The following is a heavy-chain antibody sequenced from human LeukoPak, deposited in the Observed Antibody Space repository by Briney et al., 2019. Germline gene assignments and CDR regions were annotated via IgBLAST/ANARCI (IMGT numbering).Heavy chain of an antibody. J-gene: IGHJ4*02. D-gene: IGHD3-10*01. V-gene: IGHV4-30-2*01. CDR3: ASRPLWFGEVMLSYFEY. CDR1: GGSISSGGYS. Sequence: SQTLSLTCAVSGGSISSGGYSWSWIRQPPGKGLEWIGSIYQSGSTYYNPSLKSRVSISVDTSKNQFSLKVKSVTAADTAVYYCASRPLWFGEVMLSYFEYWGQGTLVTVSS. CDR2: IYQSGST.